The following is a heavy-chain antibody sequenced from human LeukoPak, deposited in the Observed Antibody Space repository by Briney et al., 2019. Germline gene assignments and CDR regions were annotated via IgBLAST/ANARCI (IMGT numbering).Heavy chain of an antibody. D-gene: IGHD5-18*01. CDR2: ISYDGSNK. Sequence: GRSLRLSCEASGITFSSYAMNWVRQAPGKGLEWVAVISYDGSNKYYADSVKGRFTISRDNSKNTLYLQMNSLRAEDTAVYYCAREWIQLWLHAFDIWGQGTMVTVSS. CDR1: GITFSSYA. CDR3: AREWIQLWLHAFDI. J-gene: IGHJ3*02. V-gene: IGHV3-30-3*01.